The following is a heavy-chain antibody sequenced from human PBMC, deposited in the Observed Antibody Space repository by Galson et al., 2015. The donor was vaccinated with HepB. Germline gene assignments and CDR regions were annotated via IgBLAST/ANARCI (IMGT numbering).Heavy chain of an antibody. D-gene: IGHD2-15*01. V-gene: IGHV1-24*01. CDR1: GYTLTELS. Sequence: SVKVSCKVSGYTLTELSMHWVRQAPGKGLEWMGGFDPEDGETIYAQKFQGRVTMTEDTSTDTAYMELSSLRSEDTAVYYCATGIHTPCSGGSCYSLPRDYWGQGTLVTVSS. CDR2: FDPEDGET. CDR3: ATGIHTPCSGGSCYSLPRDY. J-gene: IGHJ4*02.